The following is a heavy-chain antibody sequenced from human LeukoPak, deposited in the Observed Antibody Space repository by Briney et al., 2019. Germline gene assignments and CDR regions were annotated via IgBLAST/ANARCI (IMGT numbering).Heavy chain of an antibody. J-gene: IGHJ6*02. CDR2: ISIDGNTQ. V-gene: IGHV3-30-3*01. CDR1: GFRFSAYA. CDR3: AREEYKYGLGALDV. Sequence: PGGSLRLSCTASGFRFSAYAMQWVRQAPGKGLEWVAVISIDGNTQYYADSVRGRFSISRGNSKNTLYLEMSSLRGEDTGIFYCAREEYKYGLGALDVWGQGATVTVSS. D-gene: IGHD5-18*01.